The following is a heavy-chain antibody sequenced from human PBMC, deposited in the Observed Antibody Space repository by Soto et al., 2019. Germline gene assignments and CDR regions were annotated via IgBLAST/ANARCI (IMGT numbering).Heavy chain of an antibody. J-gene: IGHJ4*02. D-gene: IGHD2-2*01. Sequence: SETLSLTCTVSGGSISSGDYYWSWIRQPPGKGLEWIGYIYYSGSTFYNPSLKSRLTISLDTSKNRFPLWLSSVTAADTAVYYCARAPDYRVAVVPAPFDSWGQGTLVTVSS. CDR2: IYYSGST. V-gene: IGHV4-30-4*01. CDR1: GGSISSGDYY. CDR3: ARAPDYRVAVVPAPFDS.